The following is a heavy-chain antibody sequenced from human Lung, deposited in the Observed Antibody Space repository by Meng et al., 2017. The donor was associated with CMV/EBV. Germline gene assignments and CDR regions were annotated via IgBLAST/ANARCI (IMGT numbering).Heavy chain of an antibody. CDR3: AISPGGPYDFWSGYFNYGMDV. J-gene: IGHJ6*02. CDR1: GGTFSSYA. V-gene: IGHV1-18*01. Sequence: ASXXVSXKASGGTFSSYAFSWVRQAPGQGLEWMGWISAYNGSTNYAQKLQGRVTMTTDTSTSTAYMELRSLRSDDTAVYYCAISPGGPYDFWSGYFNYGMDVWXQGTTVTVSS. D-gene: IGHD3-3*01. CDR2: ISAYNGST.